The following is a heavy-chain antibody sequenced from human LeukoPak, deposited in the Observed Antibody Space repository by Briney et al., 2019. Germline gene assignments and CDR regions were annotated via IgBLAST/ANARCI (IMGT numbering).Heavy chain of an antibody. CDR1: GLTFDDYA. J-gene: IGHJ3*02. CDR2: ISWNSGSI. Sequence: PGGSLRLSCAASGLTFDDYAMHWVRQAPGKGLEWVSGISWNSGSIGYADSVKGRFTISRDNAKNSLYLQMNSLRAEDTALYYCAKGIAAAYGRDAFDIWGQGTMVTVSS. D-gene: IGHD6-13*01. V-gene: IGHV3-9*01. CDR3: AKGIAAAYGRDAFDI.